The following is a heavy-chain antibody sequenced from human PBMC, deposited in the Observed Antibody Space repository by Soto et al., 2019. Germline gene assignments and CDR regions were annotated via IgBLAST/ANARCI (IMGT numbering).Heavy chain of an antibody. V-gene: IGHV1-3*01. CDR2: INAANGNT. CDR3: ARAPYGSGSYSPDYIDY. Sequence: ASVKVSCKASGYIFTNYAMHWVRQAPGQRLEWMGWINAANGNTKYSQKFQGRVTITTDTSASTAYMELSSLRSEDTAVYYCARAPYGSGSYSPDYIDYWGQGTLVTVSS. CDR1: GYIFTNYA. D-gene: IGHD3-10*01. J-gene: IGHJ4*02.